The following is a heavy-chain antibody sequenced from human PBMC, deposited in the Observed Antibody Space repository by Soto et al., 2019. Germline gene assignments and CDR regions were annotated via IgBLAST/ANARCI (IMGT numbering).Heavy chain of an antibody. Sequence: PGGSLRLSCAASGFTFSSYAMSWVRQAPGEGLGWVSAISGSGGSTYYADSVKGRFTISRDNSKNTLYLQMNSLRAEDTAVYYCAKDSRRLFDYWGQGTLVTVSS. V-gene: IGHV3-23*01. D-gene: IGHD6-25*01. CDR1: GFTFSSYA. J-gene: IGHJ4*02. CDR3: AKDSRRLFDY. CDR2: ISGSGGST.